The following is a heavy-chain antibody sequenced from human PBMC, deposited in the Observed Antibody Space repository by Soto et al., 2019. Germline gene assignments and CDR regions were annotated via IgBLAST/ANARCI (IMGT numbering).Heavy chain of an antibody. D-gene: IGHD5-18*01. J-gene: IGHJ4*02. Sequence: SETLSLTCTVSGGSISSSSYYWGWIRQPPGKGLEWIGSIYYSGSTYYNPSLKSRVTISVDTSKNQFSLKLSSVTAADTAVYYCARGPTWIQLWFPFDYWGQGTLVTVSS. V-gene: IGHV4-39*07. CDR1: GGSISSSSYY. CDR3: ARGPTWIQLWFPFDY. CDR2: IYYSGST.